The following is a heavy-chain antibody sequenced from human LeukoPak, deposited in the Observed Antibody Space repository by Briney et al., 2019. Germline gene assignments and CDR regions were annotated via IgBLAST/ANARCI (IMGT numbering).Heavy chain of an antibody. CDR2: ISGSGGST. Sequence: QAGGSLRLSCAASGFTFSSYAMSWVRQAPGKGLEWVSAISGSGGSTYYADSVKGRFTISRDNSKNTLYLQMNSLRAEDTAVYYCAKPQYYYDSSGYSGFDYWGQGTLVTVSS. D-gene: IGHD3-22*01. V-gene: IGHV3-23*01. J-gene: IGHJ4*02. CDR1: GFTFSSYA. CDR3: AKPQYYYDSSGYSGFDY.